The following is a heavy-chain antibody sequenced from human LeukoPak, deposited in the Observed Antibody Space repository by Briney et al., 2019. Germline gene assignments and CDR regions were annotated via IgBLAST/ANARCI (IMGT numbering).Heavy chain of an antibody. Sequence: PAETLSLTCAVYGGSFSGYYWSWIRQPPGKGLEWVGEINHSGGTNYNPSLKSRVTISVDTSKNQFSLKLSSVTDADTAVYYCVRRSNYYYYGMDVWGQGTTVTVSS. D-gene: IGHD1-14*01. V-gene: IGHV4-34*01. CDR3: VRRSNYYYYGMDV. J-gene: IGHJ6*02. CDR2: INHSGGT. CDR1: GGSFSGYY.